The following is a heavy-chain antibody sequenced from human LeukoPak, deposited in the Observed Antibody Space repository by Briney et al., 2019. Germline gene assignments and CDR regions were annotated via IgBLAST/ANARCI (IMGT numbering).Heavy chain of an antibody. CDR1: GYRFTSYG. J-gene: IGHJ5*02. CDR2: ISAYNGNT. D-gene: IGHD2-15*01. CDR3: AREGYCSGGTCYSTMNWVDP. Sequence: GASVKVSCKASGYRFTSYGITWVRQAPGQGLEWMGWISAYNGNTNYAQKLQGRVTLTTDTSTSTAYMELRSLRSDDTAVYYCAREGYCSGGTCYSTMNWVDPWGQGTLVTVSS. V-gene: IGHV1-18*01.